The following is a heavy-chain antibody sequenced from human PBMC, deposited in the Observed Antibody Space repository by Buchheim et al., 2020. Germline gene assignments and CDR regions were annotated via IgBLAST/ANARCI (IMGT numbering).Heavy chain of an antibody. CDR3: ARAMVATKTYYYYYGMDV. J-gene: IGHJ6*02. CDR2: INPSGGST. D-gene: IGHD5-12*01. V-gene: IGHV1-46*01. Sequence: QVQLVQSGAEVKKPGASVKVSRKASGYTFTSYYMHWVRQAPGQGLEWMGIINPSGGSTSYAQKFQGRVTMTRDTSTSTVYMELSSLRSEDTAVYYCARAMVATKTYYYYYGMDVWGQGTT. CDR1: GYTFTSYY.